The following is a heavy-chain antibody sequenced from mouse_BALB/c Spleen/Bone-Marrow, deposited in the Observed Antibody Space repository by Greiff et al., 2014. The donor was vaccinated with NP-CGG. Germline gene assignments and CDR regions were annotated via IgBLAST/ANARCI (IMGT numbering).Heavy chain of an antibody. J-gene: IGHJ3*01. D-gene: IGHD1-1*01. CDR3: AIYYYGSSGFAY. Sequence: LVESGAELVKPGASVKLSCTASGFNIKDTYMHWVKQRPEQGLEWIGRIDPANGNTKYDPNFQGKATITADTSSNTAYLQLSSLTSEDTAVYYCAIYYYGSSGFAYWGQGTLVTVSA. CDR2: IDPANGNT. V-gene: IGHV14-3*02. CDR1: GFNIKDTY.